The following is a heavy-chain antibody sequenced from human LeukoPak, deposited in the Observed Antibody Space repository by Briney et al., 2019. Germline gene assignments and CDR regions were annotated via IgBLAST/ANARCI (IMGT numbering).Heavy chain of an antibody. D-gene: IGHD6-6*01. J-gene: IGHJ4*02. Sequence: GESPKISCMGSGYSFTSYWIGWVRQMPGKGLEWMVIIYPGESDTRYSPSFQGQVTISADKSISTAYLQWSSLKASDTAMYYCARFDRSRPGLSDYWGQGTLLTVSS. V-gene: IGHV5-51*01. CDR3: ARFDRSRPGLSDY. CDR1: GYSFTSYW. CDR2: IYPGESDT.